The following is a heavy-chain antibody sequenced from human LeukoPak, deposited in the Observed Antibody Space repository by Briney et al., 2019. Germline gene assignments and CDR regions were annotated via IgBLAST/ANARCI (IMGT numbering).Heavy chain of an antibody. CDR1: GFTSTDYY. CDR3: ARDYNC. V-gene: IGHV3-11*01. Sequence: GGSLRLSRSASGFTSTDYYMSWIRQAPGKGLEWVSYISPSGTVIYYGDSVKGRFTISRDNAKKSLYLQMNSLRAEDTAVYYCARDYNCWGQGTLVTVSS. D-gene: IGHD3-10*01. J-gene: IGHJ4*02. CDR2: ISPSGTVI.